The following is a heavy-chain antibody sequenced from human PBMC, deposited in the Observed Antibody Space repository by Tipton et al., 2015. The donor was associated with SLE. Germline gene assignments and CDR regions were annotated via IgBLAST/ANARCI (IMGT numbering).Heavy chain of an antibody. Sequence: TLSLTCTVSNVSITNNHWSWFRQPAGQGLEWSGRMYTSGSTNYNPPFKSRVTMSRGTSKNQFSLKLSSVTAADTAVYYCARDQGGDSKYFDLWGRGTLVTVSS. CDR3: ARDQGGDSKYFDL. D-gene: IGHD4-17*01. J-gene: IGHJ2*01. CDR1: NVSITNNH. V-gene: IGHV4-4*07. CDR2: MYTSGST.